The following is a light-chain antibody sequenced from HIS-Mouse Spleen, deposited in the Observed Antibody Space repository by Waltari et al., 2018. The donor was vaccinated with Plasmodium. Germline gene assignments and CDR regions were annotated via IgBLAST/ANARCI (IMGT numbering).Light chain of an antibody. CDR2: DVS. CDR3: CSYAGSYTLV. V-gene: IGLV2-11*01. J-gene: IGLJ2*01. Sequence: QSALTQTRSVSGSPGQSVTISCTGTSSDVGGYNYVSWYQPHPGKAPKLMIYDVSKRPSVVPDRGSGFKSGNTASLTISGLQAEDEADSYCCSYAGSYTLVFGGGTKLTRL. CDR1: SSDVGGYNY.